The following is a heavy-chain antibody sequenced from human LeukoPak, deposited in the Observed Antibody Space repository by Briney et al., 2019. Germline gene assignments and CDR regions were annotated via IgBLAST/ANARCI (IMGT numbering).Heavy chain of an antibody. CDR1: GNYW. CDR2: INSDGSWT. Sequence: GGSLRLSCAASGNYWMHWVRQAPGKGLVWVSHINSDGSWTSYADSVKGRFTISKDNAKNTVYLQMNSLRAEDTAVYYCARDRASGDYYDSSGPLDYWGQGTLVTVSS. CDR3: ARDRASGDYYDSSGPLDY. J-gene: IGHJ4*02. D-gene: IGHD3-22*01. V-gene: IGHV3-74*01.